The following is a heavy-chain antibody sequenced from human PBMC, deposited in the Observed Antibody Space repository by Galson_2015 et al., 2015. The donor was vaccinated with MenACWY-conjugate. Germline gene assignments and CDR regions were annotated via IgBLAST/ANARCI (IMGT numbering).Heavy chain of an antibody. D-gene: IGHD3-10*01. CDR3: AKDKGWTSPVRGIIIREIDY. CDR1: GFDFNDYA. J-gene: IGHJ4*02. CDR2: VSLGGGNT. Sequence: SLRLSCAASGFDFNDYAMSWVRQAPGKGLQWVAGVSLGGGNTYYTDPVRGRFTISRDNSKNTIYLQMNSLRLEDTAMYYCAKDKGWTSPVRGIIIREIDYWGQGTLVTVSS. V-gene: IGHV3-23*01.